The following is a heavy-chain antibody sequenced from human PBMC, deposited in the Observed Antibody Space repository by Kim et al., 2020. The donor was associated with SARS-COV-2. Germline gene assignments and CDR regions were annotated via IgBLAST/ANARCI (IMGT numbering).Heavy chain of an antibody. V-gene: IGHV4-34*01. J-gene: IGHJ4*02. D-gene: IGHD6-13*01. Sequence: SETLSLTCVVSGTSFSGYYWSWIRQPPGKGLEWIGEINNSGSTNYNPSLKSRVTISVDTSKNQFSLKLNSVTAADTAVYYCVTFRRGTGAAPDSWGQGNLVTVSS. CDR1: GTSFSGYY. CDR2: INNSGST. CDR3: VTFRRGTGAAPDS.